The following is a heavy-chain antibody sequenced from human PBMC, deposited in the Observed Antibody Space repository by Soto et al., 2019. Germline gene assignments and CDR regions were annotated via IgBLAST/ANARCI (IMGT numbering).Heavy chain of an antibody. CDR3: AKDVAVAVFVKPFPYPGADY. Sequence: EVQLLESGGGLVQPGGSLRLSCAASGFTFSSYAMSWVRQAPGKGLEWVSAISGSGGSTYYADSVKGRFTISRDNSKNTLYLQMNSLRAEDTAVYYCAKDVAVAVFVKPFPYPGADYWGQGTLVTVSS. CDR2: ISGSGGST. CDR1: GFTFSSYA. D-gene: IGHD6-19*01. J-gene: IGHJ4*02. V-gene: IGHV3-23*01.